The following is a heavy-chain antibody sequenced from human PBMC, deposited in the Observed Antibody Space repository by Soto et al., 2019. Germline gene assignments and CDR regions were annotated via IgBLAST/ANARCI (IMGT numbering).Heavy chain of an antibody. CDR1: GFTFSSYA. V-gene: IGHV3-23*01. J-gene: IGHJ4*02. CDR2: ISGSGGST. CDR3: AKVSGYSGYVLFPVDY. D-gene: IGHD5-12*01. Sequence: QSGGSLRLSCAASGFTFSSYAMSWVRQAPGKGLEWVSAISGSGGSTYYADSVKGRFTISRDNSKNTLYLQMNSLRAEDTAVYYCAKVSGYSGYVLFPVDYWGQGTLVTVSS.